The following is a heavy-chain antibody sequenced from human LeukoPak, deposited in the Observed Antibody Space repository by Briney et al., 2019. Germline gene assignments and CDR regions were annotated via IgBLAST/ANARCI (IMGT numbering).Heavy chain of an antibody. CDR2: ISSSSSTI. Sequence: GGSLRLSCAASGFTFSSYSMNWVRQAPGKGLEWVSYISSSSSTIYYADSVKGRFTISRDNAKNSLYLQMNSLRAEDTAVYYCARVDSGSYGGFDYWGQGTLVTVSS. D-gene: IGHD1-26*01. CDR3: ARVDSGSYGGFDY. CDR1: GFTFSSYS. V-gene: IGHV3-48*01. J-gene: IGHJ4*02.